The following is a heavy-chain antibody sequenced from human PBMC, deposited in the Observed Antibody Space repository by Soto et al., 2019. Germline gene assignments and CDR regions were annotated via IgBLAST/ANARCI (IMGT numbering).Heavy chain of an antibody. CDR1: GGSISSSNW. D-gene: IGHD6-19*01. CDR3: ARRQWLVPPHPFDY. Sequence: QVQLQESVPGLVKTSGTLSLTCAVSGGSISSSNWWSWVRQPPGKGLEWIGEIYHSGSTNYNPSLKSRVTRSVDKSKNQFSLKLSSVTAADTAVYYCARRQWLVPPHPFDYWGQGTLVTVSS. J-gene: IGHJ4*02. CDR2: IYHSGST. V-gene: IGHV4-4*02.